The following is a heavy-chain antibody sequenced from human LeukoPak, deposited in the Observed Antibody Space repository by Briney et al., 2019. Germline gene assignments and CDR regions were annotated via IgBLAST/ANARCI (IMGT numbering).Heavy chain of an antibody. J-gene: IGHJ6*02. CDR3: ARHAYYDILTGIPYGMDV. Sequence: SETLSLTCTVSGGSISSYYWSWIRQPPGKGLEWIGYIYYSGSTNYNPSLKSRVTISVDTSKNQFSLKLSSVAAADTAVYYCARHAYYDILTGIPYGMDVWGQGTTVTVSS. CDR1: GGSISSYY. D-gene: IGHD3-9*01. V-gene: IGHV4-59*08. CDR2: IYYSGST.